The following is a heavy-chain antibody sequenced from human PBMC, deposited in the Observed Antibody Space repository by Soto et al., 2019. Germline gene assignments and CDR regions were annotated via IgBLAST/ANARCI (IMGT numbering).Heavy chain of an antibody. CDR3: CGRCGDSLQDI. CDR2: IRGRAKKYAT. Sequence: EVQLVESGGDLVQRGGSLKLSCTGLGFNFSGSALHWVRQPSGKGLEWVGRIRGRAKKYATSYATSVRGRFYLSTDDSKNTAFLQMNSLRDEDTGVYFCCGRCGDSLQDIWGQGTLVTVSS. D-gene: IGHD4-17*01. J-gene: IGHJ4*02. V-gene: IGHV3-73*01. CDR1: GFNFSGSA.